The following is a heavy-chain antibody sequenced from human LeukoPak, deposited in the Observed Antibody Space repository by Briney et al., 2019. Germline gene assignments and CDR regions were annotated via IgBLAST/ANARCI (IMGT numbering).Heavy chain of an antibody. CDR1: GLMFGDGT. D-gene: IGHD6-19*01. J-gene: IGHJ4*02. CDR2: ISWDGTIT. Sequence: GGSLRLSRAASGLMFGDGTMHWVRQAPGKGLEWVSLISWDGTITHYGDSVKGRFTISRDNGKNSLYLQMNSLRTEDTALYYCAKDVGVLGLAGPIDYWGQGTLVTVSS. CDR3: AKDVGVLGLAGPIDY. V-gene: IGHV3-43*01.